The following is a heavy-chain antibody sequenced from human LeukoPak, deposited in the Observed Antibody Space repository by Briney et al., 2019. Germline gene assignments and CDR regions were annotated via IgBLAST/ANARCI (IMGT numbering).Heavy chain of an antibody. V-gene: IGHV3-74*01. CDR2: INSDGSST. CDR1: GFNFRNYW. D-gene: IGHD1-1*01. J-gene: IGHJ4*02. CDR3: ATNEAATGRLDY. Sequence: GGSLRLSCAASGFNFRNYWMHWVRQAPGKGLVWVSRINSDGSSTSYADSVKGRFTISRDNAENTLYLQINSLRAEDTAVYYCATNEAATGRLDYWGQGTLVTDSS.